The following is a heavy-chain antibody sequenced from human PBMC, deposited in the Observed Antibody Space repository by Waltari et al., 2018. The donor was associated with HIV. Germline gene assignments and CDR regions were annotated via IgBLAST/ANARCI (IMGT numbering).Heavy chain of an antibody. CDR2: ISFSSDYI. V-gene: IGHV3-21*01. J-gene: IGHJ4*02. CDR3: ARFGPGSGNFFFDY. D-gene: IGHD2-15*01. CDR1: GLTFGRYN. Sequence: EVQLVDSGGGLVKPGGSQRLSCAVSGLTFGRYNMAWVRQAPGKGLEWVSSISFSSDYIYYADSVKGRFTISRDNAKNSLFLQMNSLRDEDTAVYYCARFGPGSGNFFFDYWGQGTLVTVSS.